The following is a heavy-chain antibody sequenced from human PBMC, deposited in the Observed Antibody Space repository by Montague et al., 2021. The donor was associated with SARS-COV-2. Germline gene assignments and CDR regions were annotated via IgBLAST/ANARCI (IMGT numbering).Heavy chain of an antibody. Sequence: SETLSLTCTVSGASITTYYWSWIRQSAGKGLEWIGRIHTSGNTNYNPTLRSRVTMSVDTSKNQFSLKLNSVTAADTAVYYCAREATSWFGELMGVWFDPWGRGTLGTGSS. CDR1: GASITTYY. CDR2: IHTSGNT. J-gene: IGHJ5*02. V-gene: IGHV4-4*07. D-gene: IGHD3-10*01. CDR3: AREATSWFGELMGVWFDP.